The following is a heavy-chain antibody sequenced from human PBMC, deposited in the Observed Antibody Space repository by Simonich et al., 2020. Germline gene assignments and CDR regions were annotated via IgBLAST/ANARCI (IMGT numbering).Heavy chain of an antibody. CDR2: INHSGTT. Sequence: QVQLQQWGAGLLKPSETLSLTCAVYGGPFSGYYWSWTRQPPGKGLEWIGEINHSGTTNYNPSLKSRVTISVDTSKNQFSLKLSSVTAADTAVYYCARHLQLGPFDYWGQGTLVTVSS. J-gene: IGHJ4*02. CDR3: ARHLQLGPFDY. D-gene: IGHD1-1*01. V-gene: IGHV4-34*01. CDR1: GGPFSGYY.